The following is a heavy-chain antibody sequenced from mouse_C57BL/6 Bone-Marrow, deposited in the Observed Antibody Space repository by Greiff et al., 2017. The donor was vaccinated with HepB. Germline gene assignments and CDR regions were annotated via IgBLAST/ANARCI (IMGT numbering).Heavy chain of an antibody. V-gene: IGHV5-17*01. CDR1: GFTFSDYG. CDR2: ISSGSSTI. Sequence: VQLKESGGGLVKPGGSLKLSCAASGFTFSDYGMHWVRQAPEKGLEWVAYISSGSSTIYYADTVKGRFTISRDNAKNTLFLQMTSLRSEDTAMYYCARRNYGPMDYWGQGTSVTVSS. CDR3: ARRNYGPMDY. J-gene: IGHJ4*01. D-gene: IGHD1-1*01.